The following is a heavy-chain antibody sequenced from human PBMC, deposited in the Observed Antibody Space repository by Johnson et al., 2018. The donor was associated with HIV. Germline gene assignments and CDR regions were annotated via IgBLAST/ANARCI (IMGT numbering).Heavy chain of an antibody. CDR3: ARQHNYDSSGQGGGLDI. J-gene: IGHJ3*02. V-gene: IGHV3-30-3*01. CDR1: GFTFSCCD. D-gene: IGHD3-22*01. CDR2: ISYDGSNK. Sequence: VQVVESGGGLVQPGGSLRLSCAAPGFTFSCCDMYWVRQAPGKGLEWVAVISYDGSNKYYADSVKGRFTISRDNSKNTLYLQMNSLRAEDTALYYCARQHNYDSSGQGGGLDIWGQGTMVTVSS.